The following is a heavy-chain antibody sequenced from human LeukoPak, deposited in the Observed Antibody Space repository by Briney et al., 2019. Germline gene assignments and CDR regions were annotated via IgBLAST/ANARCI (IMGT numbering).Heavy chain of an antibody. V-gene: IGHV1-2*06. CDR2: INPNSGAT. CDR1: GYTFTGYY. CDR3: ARDFWAGYSGYDPLDY. Sequence: VASVKVSCKAAGYTFTGYYMNWVRQAPGQGLEWMGRINPNSGATNYAQKFQGRVTMTRDTSISTAYMELSRLRSDDTAVYYCARDFWAGYSGYDPLDYWGQGTLVTVSS. J-gene: IGHJ4*02. D-gene: IGHD5-12*01.